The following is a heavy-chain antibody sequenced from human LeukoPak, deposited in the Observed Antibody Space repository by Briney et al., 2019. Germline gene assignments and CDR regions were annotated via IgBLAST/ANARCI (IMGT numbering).Heavy chain of an antibody. CDR2: ISSSSYI. CDR3: ARDLGYCSGGSCYSFDY. Sequence: PGGSLRLSCAVSGFTFSSYSMNWVRQAPGKGLEWVSSISSSSYIYYADSVKGRFTISRDNAKNSLYLQMNSLRAEDTAVYYCARDLGYCSGGSCYSFDYWGQGTLVTVSS. V-gene: IGHV3-21*01. D-gene: IGHD2-15*01. CDR1: GFTFSSYS. J-gene: IGHJ4*02.